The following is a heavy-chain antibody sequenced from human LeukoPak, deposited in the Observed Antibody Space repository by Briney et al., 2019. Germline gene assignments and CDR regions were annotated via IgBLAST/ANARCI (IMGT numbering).Heavy chain of an antibody. Sequence: PGGSLRLSCAASGFTFSGYSMNWVRQAPGKGLECVSYISSSSSTIYYTDSVQGRFTISRDNSKNTLYLHMNSLRAEDTAVYYCAKERAGYTNPYYFDYWGQGTLVTVSS. CDR1: GFTFSGYS. CDR2: ISSSSSTI. J-gene: IGHJ4*02. D-gene: IGHD3-16*02. V-gene: IGHV3-48*01. CDR3: AKERAGYTNPYYFDY.